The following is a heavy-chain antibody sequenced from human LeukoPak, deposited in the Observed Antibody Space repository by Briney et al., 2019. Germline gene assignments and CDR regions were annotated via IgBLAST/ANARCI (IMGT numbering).Heavy chain of an antibody. CDR3: ARGPGEFLEYYYYYMDV. D-gene: IGHD3-3*01. CDR2: MNPNSGNT. V-gene: IGHV1-8*03. CDR1: GYTFTSYD. Sequence: ASVKVSCKASGYTFTSYDINWVRQATGQGLEWMGWMNPNSGNTGYAQKFQGRVTVTRNTSISTAYMELSSLRSEDTAVYYCARGPGEFLEYYYYYMDVWGKGTTVTVSS. J-gene: IGHJ6*03.